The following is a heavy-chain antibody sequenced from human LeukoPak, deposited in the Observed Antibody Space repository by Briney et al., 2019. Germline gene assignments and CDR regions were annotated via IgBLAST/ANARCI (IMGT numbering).Heavy chain of an antibody. J-gene: IGHJ4*02. V-gene: IGHV3-53*01. D-gene: IGHD3-10*01. Sequence: GGSLRLSCAASGFTVSSNYMSWVRQAPGKGLEWVSVIYSGGSTYYADFVKGRFTISRDNSKNTLYLQMNSLRAEDTAVYYCAKALSYGSGSYYMLTSDYWGQGTLVTVSS. CDR2: IYSGGST. CDR1: GFTVSSNY. CDR3: AKALSYGSGSYYMLTSDY.